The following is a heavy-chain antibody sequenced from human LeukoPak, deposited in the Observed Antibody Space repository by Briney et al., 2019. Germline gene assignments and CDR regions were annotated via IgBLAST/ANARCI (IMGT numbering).Heavy chain of an antibody. CDR3: ARGRITMVWGVKFDY. CDR1: GGSFSGYY. Sequence: SETLSLTCAVYGGSFSGYYWSWIRQPPGKGLEWIGEINHSGSTNYNPPLKSRVTISVDTSKNQFSLKLSSVTAADTAVYYCARGRITMVWGVKFDYWGQGTLVTVSS. D-gene: IGHD3-10*01. J-gene: IGHJ4*02. V-gene: IGHV4-34*01. CDR2: INHSGST.